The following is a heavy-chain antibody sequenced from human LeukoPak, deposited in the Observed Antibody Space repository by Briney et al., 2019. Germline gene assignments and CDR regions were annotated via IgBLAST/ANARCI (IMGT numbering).Heavy chain of an antibody. Sequence: PGGSLRLSCAASGFTFSTYTMNWVRQAPGKGLEWVSSISSGSSYIYYADSVKGRFTISRDNAKNSLYLQMNSLRAKDTALYFCARDHYYDSSGYTPAGDAFDIWGQGTMVTVSS. CDR1: GFTFSTYT. CDR2: ISSGSSYI. D-gene: IGHD3-22*01. J-gene: IGHJ3*02. CDR3: ARDHYYDSSGYTPAGDAFDI. V-gene: IGHV3-21*01.